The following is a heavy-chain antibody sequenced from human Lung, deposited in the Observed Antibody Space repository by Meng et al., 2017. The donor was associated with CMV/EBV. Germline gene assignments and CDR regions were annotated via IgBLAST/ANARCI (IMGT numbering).Heavy chain of an antibody. CDR2: INSGCST. CDR3: ARDMYGNQAYHGMDV. Sequence: GGFLRLXCAASGPTVNRKYLTWVRQAPGKGLEWVSVINSGCSTDYIDSVKGRFTISRDNSKNTLYLQMDSLRPENTAVYYCARDMYGNQAYHGMDVWGQGTTVTVSS. J-gene: IGHJ6*02. D-gene: IGHD3-10*02. V-gene: IGHV3-66*02. CDR1: GPTVNRKY.